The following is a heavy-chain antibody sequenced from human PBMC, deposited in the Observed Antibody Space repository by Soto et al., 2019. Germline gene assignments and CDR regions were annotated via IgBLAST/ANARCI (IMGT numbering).Heavy chain of an antibody. J-gene: IGHJ4*02. V-gene: IGHV3-30-3*01. D-gene: IGHD6-13*01. CDR3: AGGSPWEQQLQGPFDY. CDR1: GFTFSSCS. Sequence: QVQLVESGGGVVQPGRSLRLSCAASGFTFSSCSMHWVRQAPGKGLEWVALISNDDSNKFYADSVKGRFTISRDNSKNTRYLQMSSLRAEDTAVYYCAGGSPWEQQLQGPFDYWGQGTLVTVSS. CDR2: ISNDDSNK.